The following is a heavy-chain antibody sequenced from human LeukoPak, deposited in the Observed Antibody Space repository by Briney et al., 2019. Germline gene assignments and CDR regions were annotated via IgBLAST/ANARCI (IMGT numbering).Heavy chain of an antibody. D-gene: IGHD6-6*01. Sequence: GGSLRLSCAASGFTLSSYWMGWVRQAPGKGLEWVANIKQDGSEKYYVDSVKGRFTISRDNAKNSLYLRMNSLRAEDTAVYYCARSSYYYYGMDVWGQGTTVTVSS. V-gene: IGHV3-7*01. CDR3: ARSSYYYYGMDV. CDR2: IKQDGSEK. J-gene: IGHJ6*02. CDR1: GFTLSSYW.